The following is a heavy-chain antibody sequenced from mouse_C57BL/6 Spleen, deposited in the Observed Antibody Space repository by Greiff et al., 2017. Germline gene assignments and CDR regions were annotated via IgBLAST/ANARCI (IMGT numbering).Heavy chain of an antibody. CDR2: ISSGGDYI. D-gene: IGHD1-1*01. CDR3: TRDDYYGTKSYFDY. V-gene: IGHV5-9-1*02. Sequence: EVKVVESGEGLVKPGGSLKLSCAASGFTFSSYAMSWVRQTPEKRLEWVAYISSGGDYIYYADTVKGRFTISRDNARNTLYLQMSSLKSEDTAMYYCTRDDYYGTKSYFDYWGQGTTLTVSS. J-gene: IGHJ2*01. CDR1: GFTFSSYA.